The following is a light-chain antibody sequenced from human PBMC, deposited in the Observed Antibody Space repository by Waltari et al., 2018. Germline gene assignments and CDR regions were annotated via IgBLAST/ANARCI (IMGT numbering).Light chain of an antibody. CDR1: QNIYSY. Sequence: DFVMTQSPSSLSASVGDRVTITCRASQNIYSYLNWYQQKPGKAPKLLIYAASSLQSGVPSRFSGSESGPDFTLTISSLQPEDFATYYCQQTYNSPRTFGQGTRVEI. J-gene: IGKJ1*01. CDR3: QQTYNSPRT. V-gene: IGKV1-39*01. CDR2: AAS.